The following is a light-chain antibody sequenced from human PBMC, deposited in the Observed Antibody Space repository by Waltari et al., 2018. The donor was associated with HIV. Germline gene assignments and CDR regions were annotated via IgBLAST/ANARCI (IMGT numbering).Light chain of an antibody. V-gene: IGLV2-8*01. J-gene: IGLJ2*01. CDR3: TSYAGINPVA. CDR1: SSDVGPYDY. CDR2: EVN. Sequence: QSALTQPPSASASPGQSVTISCTGTSSDVGPYDYVSWYQQHPGKAPKPLIYEVNKRPSGVPDRFSGSKSGNTASLTVSGLQAEDEAEYSCTSYAGINPVAFGGGTKLTVL.